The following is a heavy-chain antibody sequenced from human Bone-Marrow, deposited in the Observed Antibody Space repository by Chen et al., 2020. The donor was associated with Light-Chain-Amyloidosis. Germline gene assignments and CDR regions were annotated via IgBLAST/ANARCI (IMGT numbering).Heavy chain of an antibody. Sequence: EVQMEQSGPEVKKPGESLKIPCKGSGYTFPNYWIGWVRQMPGKGLEWMGVIYPEDSDARYSPSFEGQLTISADKSITTDYLQGRGLKASDTAMYYCARRRDGYNFDYWGQGTLVTVSS. D-gene: IGHD5-12*01. V-gene: IGHV5-51*01. J-gene: IGHJ4*02. CDR2: IYPEDSDA. CDR3: ARRRDGYNFDY. CDR1: GYTFPNYW.